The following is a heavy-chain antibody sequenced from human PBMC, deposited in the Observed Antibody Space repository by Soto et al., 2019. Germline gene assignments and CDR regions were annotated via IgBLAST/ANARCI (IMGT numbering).Heavy chain of an antibody. Sequence: PSETLSLTCTVSGGSISSSSYYWGWIRQPPGKGLEWIGSIDYSGSTYYNPSLKSRVTISVDTSKNQFSLKLSSVTAADTAVYYCARQPYYDFWSGYYAAFDYWGQGTLVTVSS. V-gene: IGHV4-39*01. J-gene: IGHJ4*02. CDR2: IDYSGST. CDR3: ARQPYYDFWSGYYAAFDY. D-gene: IGHD3-3*01. CDR1: GGSISSSSYY.